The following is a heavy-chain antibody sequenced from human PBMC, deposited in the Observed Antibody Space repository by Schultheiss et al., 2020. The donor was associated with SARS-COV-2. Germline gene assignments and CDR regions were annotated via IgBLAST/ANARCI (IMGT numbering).Heavy chain of an antibody. D-gene: IGHD6-19*01. J-gene: IGHJ5*02. V-gene: IGHV1-2*06. CDR1: GYTFTGYY. Sequence: ASVKVSCKASGYTFTGYYMHWVRQAPGQGLEWMGRINPNSGGTNYAQKFQGRVTMTTDTSTSTAYMELRSLRSDDTAVYYCARDQWLVKSSKLVPRNDKTGYGYNWFDPWGQGTLVTVSS. CDR3: ARDQWLVKSSKLVPRNDKTGYGYNWFDP. CDR2: INPNSGGT.